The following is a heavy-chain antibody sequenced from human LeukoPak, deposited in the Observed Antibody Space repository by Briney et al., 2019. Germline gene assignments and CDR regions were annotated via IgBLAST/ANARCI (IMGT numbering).Heavy chain of an antibody. Sequence: GGSLRLSCADSGFTFNSYWMSWVRQAPGKGLEWVANIKQDGGEKYYVDSVKGRFTISRDNAKNSLYLQMNSLRAEDTAVYYCAREYGDYVFDYWGQGTLVTVSS. D-gene: IGHD4-17*01. CDR2: IKQDGGEK. CDR1: GFTFNSYW. CDR3: AREYGDYVFDY. J-gene: IGHJ4*02. V-gene: IGHV3-7*03.